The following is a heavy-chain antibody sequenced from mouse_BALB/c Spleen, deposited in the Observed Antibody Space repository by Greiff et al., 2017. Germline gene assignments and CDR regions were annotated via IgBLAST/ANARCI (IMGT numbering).Heavy chain of an antibody. Sequence: VMLVESGPGLVAPSQSLSITCTVSGFSLTSYGVHWVRQPPGKGLEWLGVIWAGGSTNYNSALMSRLSISKDNSKSQVLLKMNSLQTDDTAMYYCARDGGYYGSSYGGYFDYWGQGTTLTVSS. D-gene: IGHD1-1*01. CDR1: GFSLTSYG. V-gene: IGHV2-9*02. J-gene: IGHJ2*01. CDR3: ARDGGYYGSSYGGYFDY. CDR2: IWAGGST.